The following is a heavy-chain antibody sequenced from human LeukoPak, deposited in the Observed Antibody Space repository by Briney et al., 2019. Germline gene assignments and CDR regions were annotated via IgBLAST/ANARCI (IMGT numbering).Heavy chain of an antibody. CDR2: ISSISSYI. J-gene: IGHJ5*02. CDR3: ARDRLAAAGTQGWFDP. D-gene: IGHD6-13*01. CDR1: GFTFSSYS. Sequence: PGGSLRLSCAASGFTFSSYSMNWVRQAPGKGLEWVSSISSISSYIYYADSVNGRFTISRDNANNSLYLQMNSLRAEDTAVYYCARDRLAAAGTQGWFDPWGQGTLVTVSS. V-gene: IGHV3-21*01.